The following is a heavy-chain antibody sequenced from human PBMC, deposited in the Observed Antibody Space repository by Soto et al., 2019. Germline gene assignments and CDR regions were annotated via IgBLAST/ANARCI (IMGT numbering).Heavy chain of an antibody. CDR1: GGTFSSYT. D-gene: IGHD6-13*01. Sequence: SVKVSCKASGGTFSSYTISWVRQAPGQGLEWMGRIIPILGIANYAQKIQGRVTITADKSTSTAYMELSGLRSEDTAVYYCARGSYSSSWYDWFDPWGQGTLVTVSS. V-gene: IGHV1-69*02. J-gene: IGHJ5*02. CDR2: IIPILGIA. CDR3: ARGSYSSSWYDWFDP.